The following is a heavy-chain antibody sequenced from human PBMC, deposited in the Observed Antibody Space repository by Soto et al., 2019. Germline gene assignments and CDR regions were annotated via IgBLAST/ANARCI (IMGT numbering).Heavy chain of an antibody. D-gene: IGHD6-6*01. J-gene: IGHJ6*02. CDR2: IIPIFGTA. CDR1: GGTFSSYA. V-gene: IGHV1-69*13. CDR3: ARHVAARPVYYYYGTDV. Sequence: GASVKVSCKASGGTFSSYAISWVRQAPGQGLEWMGGIIPIFGTANYAQKFQGRVTITADESTSTAYMELSSLRSEDTAVYYCARHVAARPVYYYYGTDVWGQGTTVTVSS.